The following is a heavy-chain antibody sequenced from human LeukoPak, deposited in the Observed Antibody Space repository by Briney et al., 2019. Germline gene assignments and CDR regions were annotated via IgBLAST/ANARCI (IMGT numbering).Heavy chain of an antibody. V-gene: IGHV1-18*01. J-gene: IGHJ5*02. CDR1: VYTFTSYG. D-gene: IGHD6-13*01. CDR3: VRDRGSSWYRRAEILDP. Sequence: GASVKVSCKASVYTFTSYGISWVRQAPGQGLEGMGWISAYNGNTNYAQKLQGRVTMTTDTSTSTAYRELRNLRSDDTAVYYCVRDRGSSWYRRAEILDPWGQRTLVTVSS. CDR2: ISAYNGNT.